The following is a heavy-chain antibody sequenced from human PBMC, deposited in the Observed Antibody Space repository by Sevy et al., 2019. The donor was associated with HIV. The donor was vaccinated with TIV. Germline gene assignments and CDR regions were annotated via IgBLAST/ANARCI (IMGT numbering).Heavy chain of an antibody. V-gene: IGHV4-39*01. J-gene: IGHJ5*02. CDR1: GGSISSTSYS. CDR3: ARLRSEWELGGHWFDP. Sequence: SETLCLTCTVSGGSISSTSYSWGWSRQPPGKGLEWIGSIYNSGSTYYNPSVKSRLTISRDTSKNQLCLKLSSVTAADTAVYYCARLRSEWELGGHWFDPWGQGTLVTVSS. CDR2: IYNSGST. D-gene: IGHD1-26*01.